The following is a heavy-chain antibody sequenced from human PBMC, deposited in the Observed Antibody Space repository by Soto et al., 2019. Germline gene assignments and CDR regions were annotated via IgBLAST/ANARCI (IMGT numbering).Heavy chain of an antibody. CDR1: GLTVSGKRY. CDR3: ETWHLREHAYEI. J-gene: IGHJ3*02. D-gene: IGHD5-12*01. V-gene: IGHV3-53*01. Sequence: DVQLVESGGGRIQPGGSLRLSCVASGLTVSGKRYEAWVRQAPGKGPEWVSGVYDLDGTYYADSVRGRFTTSIGNSRNTVLLQMRDLRPEDTALCFCETWHLREHAYEIWGRVTMVTVSS. CDR2: VYDLDGT.